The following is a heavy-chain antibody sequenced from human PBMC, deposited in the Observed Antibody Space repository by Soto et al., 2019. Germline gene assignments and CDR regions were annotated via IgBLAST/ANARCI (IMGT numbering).Heavy chain of an antibody. D-gene: IGHD3-10*01. Sequence: GESLKISCKGSGYSFTSYWIGWVRQMPGKGLEWMGIIYPGDSDTRYSPSFRGQVTISADKSISTAYLQWSSLKASDTAMYYCARLPMVRGAINWFAPWGQGTLVTVYS. J-gene: IGHJ5*02. CDR2: IYPGDSDT. CDR1: GYSFTSYW. V-gene: IGHV5-51*01. CDR3: ARLPMVRGAINWFAP.